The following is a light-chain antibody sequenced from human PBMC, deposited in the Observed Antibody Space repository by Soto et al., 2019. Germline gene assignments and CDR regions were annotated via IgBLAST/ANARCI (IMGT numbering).Light chain of an antibody. Sequence: QSVLTKPPSASGSPGQSVTISCTGTSSDVGGYNYVSWYQQHPGKAPKLMIYEVSKRPSGVPDRFSGSKSGNTASLTVSGLQAEDEADYYCSSYAGTYTFYVFGTGP. CDR3: SSYAGTYTFYV. J-gene: IGLJ1*01. V-gene: IGLV2-8*01. CDR1: SSDVGGYNY. CDR2: EVS.